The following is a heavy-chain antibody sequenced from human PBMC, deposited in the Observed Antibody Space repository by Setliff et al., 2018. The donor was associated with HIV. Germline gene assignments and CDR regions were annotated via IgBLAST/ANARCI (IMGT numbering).Heavy chain of an antibody. CDR3: AGGYTYYYDSSGYPPLDS. CDR2: ISSSSSYI. D-gene: IGHD3-22*01. Sequence: PGGSLRLSCAASGFTFSSHNMNWVRQAPGKGLEWVSSISSSSSYIYYADSVKGRFTISRDNAKNSLYLQMNSLRAEDTAVYYCAGGYTYYYDSSGYPPLDSWGQGTLVTVSS. J-gene: IGHJ4*02. V-gene: IGHV3-21*01. CDR1: GFTFSSHN.